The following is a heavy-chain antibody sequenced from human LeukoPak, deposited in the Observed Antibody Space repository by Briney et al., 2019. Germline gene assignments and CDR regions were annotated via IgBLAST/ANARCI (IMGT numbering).Heavy chain of an antibody. CDR3: AREVDYVDGDRWFDP. CDR2: IYYSGST. D-gene: IGHD4-17*01. CDR1: GGSISSSSYY. Sequence: KTSQTLSLTCTVSGGSISSSSYYWGWIRQPPGKGLEWIGSIYYSGSTYYNPSLKSRVTISVDTSKNQFSLKLSSVTAADTAVYYCAREVDYVDGDRWFDPWGQGTLVTVSS. V-gene: IGHV4-39*07. J-gene: IGHJ5*02.